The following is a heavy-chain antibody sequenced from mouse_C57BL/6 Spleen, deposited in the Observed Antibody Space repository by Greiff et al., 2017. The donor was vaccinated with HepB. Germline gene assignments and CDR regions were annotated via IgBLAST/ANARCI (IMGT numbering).Heavy chain of an antibody. J-gene: IGHJ1*03. V-gene: IGHV1-42*01. CDR3: ARPPGTRWYFDV. Sequence: EVKLMESGPELVKPGASVKISCKASGYSFTGYYMNWVKQSPEKSLEWIGEINPSTGGTTYNQKFKAKATLTVDKSSSTAYMQLKSLTAEDSAVYYCARPPGTRWYFDVWGTGTTVTVSS. D-gene: IGHD4-1*01. CDR1: GYSFTGYY. CDR2: INPSTGGT.